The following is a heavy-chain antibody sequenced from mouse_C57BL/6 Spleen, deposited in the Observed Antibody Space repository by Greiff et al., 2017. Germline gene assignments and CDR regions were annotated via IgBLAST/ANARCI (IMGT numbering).Heavy chain of an antibody. J-gene: IGHJ4*01. V-gene: IGHV1-15*01. Sequence: QVQLQQSGAELVRPGASVTLSCKASGYTFTDYEMHWVKQTPVHGLEWIGAIDPETGGTAYNQKFKGKAILTADKSSSTAYMELRSLTSEDSAVYYCTRPSRLYAMDYWGQGTSVTVSS. CDR1: GYTFTDYE. D-gene: IGHD1-2*01. CDR3: TRPSRLYAMDY. CDR2: IDPETGGT.